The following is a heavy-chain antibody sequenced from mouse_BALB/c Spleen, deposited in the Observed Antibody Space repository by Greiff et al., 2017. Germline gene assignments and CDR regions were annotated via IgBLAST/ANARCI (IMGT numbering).Heavy chain of an antibody. CDR1: GFNIKDTY. CDR2: IDPANGNT. Sequence: EVKLVESGAELVKPGASVKLSCTASGFNIKDTYMHWVKQRPEQGLEWIGRIDPANGNTKYDPKFQGKATITADTSSNTAYLQLSSLTSEDTAVYYCAPYGSSYAMDYWGQGTSVTVSS. V-gene: IGHV14-3*02. CDR3: APYGSSYAMDY. D-gene: IGHD2-2*01. J-gene: IGHJ4*01.